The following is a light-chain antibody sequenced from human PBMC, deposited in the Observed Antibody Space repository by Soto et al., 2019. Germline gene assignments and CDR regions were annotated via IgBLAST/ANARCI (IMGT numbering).Light chain of an antibody. CDR3: SSYISGSTPYV. V-gene: IGLV2-14*01. CDR2: DVS. CDR1: SSDVGGYNY. Sequence: QSVLTQPASVSGSPGQSITISCTGTSSDVGGYNYVSWYQQHPGKAPKLMIYDVSNRPSGVSNRFSGSKSGNTASLTISGLQAEDEADYYCSSYISGSTPYVFGTGTKLTVL. J-gene: IGLJ1*01.